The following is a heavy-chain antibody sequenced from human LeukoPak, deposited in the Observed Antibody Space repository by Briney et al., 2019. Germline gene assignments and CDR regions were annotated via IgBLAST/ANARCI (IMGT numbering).Heavy chain of an antibody. CDR2: IYHSGST. D-gene: IGHD5-18*01. CDR1: GYSISSGYY. CDR3: ATLDTTGRIPFDY. V-gene: IGHV4-38-2*02. Sequence: SETLSLTCTVSGYSISSGYYWGWIRQPPGKGLEWIGSIYHSGSTYYNPSLKSRVTISVDTSKNQFSLKLSSVTAADTAVYYCATLDTTGRIPFDYWGQGTLVTVSS. J-gene: IGHJ4*02.